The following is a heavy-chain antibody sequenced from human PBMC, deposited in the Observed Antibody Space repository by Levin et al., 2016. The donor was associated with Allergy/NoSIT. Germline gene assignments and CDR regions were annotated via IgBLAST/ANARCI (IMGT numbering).Heavy chain of an antibody. CDR2: ISYDGSNK. V-gene: IGHV3-33*05. D-gene: IGHD6-13*01. CDR3: AREGNYDYGMDV. J-gene: IGHJ6*02. Sequence: VRQAPGKGLEWVAVISYDGSNKYYADSVKGRFTISRDNAKNSLYLQMNSLRDEDTAVYYCAREGNYDYGMDVWGQGTTVTVSS.